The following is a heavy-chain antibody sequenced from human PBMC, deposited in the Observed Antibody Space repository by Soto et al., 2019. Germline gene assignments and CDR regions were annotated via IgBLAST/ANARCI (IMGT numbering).Heavy chain of an antibody. V-gene: IGHV3-48*01. CDR1: GFPFSSYS. J-gene: IGHJ4*02. D-gene: IGHD6-19*01. Sequence: GGSLRLSCAASGFPFSSYSMNWIRQAPGKGLEWVSYISSSSSTIYYADSVKGRFTISRDNAKNSLYLQMNSLRAEDTAVYYCARVHSGWYGFYNTYFDYWGLGTLVTVSP. CDR2: ISSSSSTI. CDR3: ARVHSGWYGFYNTYFDY.